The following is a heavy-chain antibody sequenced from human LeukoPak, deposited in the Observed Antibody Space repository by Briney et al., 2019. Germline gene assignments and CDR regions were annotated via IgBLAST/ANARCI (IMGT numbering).Heavy chain of an antibody. V-gene: IGHV1-2*02. CDR2: INPNSGGT. J-gene: IGHJ5*02. Sequence: ASVKVSCKASGYTFTGYYMHWVRQAPGQGLEWMGWINPNSGGTSYAQKFQGRVTMTRDTSISTAYMELSRLRSDDTAVYYCASIYCSSTSCYPSWFDPWGQGTLVTVSS. CDR3: ASIYCSSTSCYPSWFDP. CDR1: GYTFTGYY. D-gene: IGHD2-2*01.